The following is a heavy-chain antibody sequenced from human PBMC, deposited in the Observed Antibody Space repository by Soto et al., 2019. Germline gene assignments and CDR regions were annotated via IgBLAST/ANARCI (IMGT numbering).Heavy chain of an antibody. CDR1: GGKLSSDA. Sequence: VAPVKVSWEDCGGKLSSDAGSWGRQAPGQGLEWMGGIIPIFGTANYAQKFQGRVTITADESTSTAYMELSSLRSEDTAVYYCASYQGNWFDPWGQGTLVTVSS. CDR2: IIPIFGTA. V-gene: IGHV1-69*01. J-gene: IGHJ5*02. CDR3: ASYQGNWFDP. D-gene: IGHD2-2*01.